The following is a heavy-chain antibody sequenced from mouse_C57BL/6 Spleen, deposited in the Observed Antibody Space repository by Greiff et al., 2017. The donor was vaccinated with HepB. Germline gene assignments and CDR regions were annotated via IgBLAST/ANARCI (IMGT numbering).Heavy chain of an antibody. CDR2: INPSNGGT. Sequence: QVQLKESGTELVKPGASVKLSCKASGYTFTSYWMHWVKQRPGQGLEWIGYINPSNGGTNYNEKFKSKATLTVDKSSSTAYMQLSSLTSEDSAVYYGARGATVVAGYFDYWGQGTTLTVSS. V-gene: IGHV1-53*01. D-gene: IGHD1-1*01. CDR1: GYTFTSYW. CDR3: ARGATVVAGYFDY. J-gene: IGHJ2*01.